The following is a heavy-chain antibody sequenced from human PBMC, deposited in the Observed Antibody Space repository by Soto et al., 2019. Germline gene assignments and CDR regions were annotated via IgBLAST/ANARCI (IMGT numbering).Heavy chain of an antibody. V-gene: IGHV3-15*07. CDR1: GCTLTNVW. CDR2: IKSKTDGGTT. Sequence: GGSLRLSCAVSGCTLTNVWMSWVRQAPGKGLEWVGRIKSKTDGGTTDYAAPVKGRFTISRDDSKNTLYLQMNSLKTEDTAVYYCTTDPVTMIVVVPSSGWGQGTLVTVSS. D-gene: IGHD3-22*01. J-gene: IGHJ4*02. CDR3: TTDPVTMIVVVPSSG.